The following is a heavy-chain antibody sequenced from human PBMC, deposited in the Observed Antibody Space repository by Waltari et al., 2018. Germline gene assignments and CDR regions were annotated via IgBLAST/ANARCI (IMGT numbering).Heavy chain of an antibody. CDR3: AKDLTFKRGWNNGLIGWLDS. Sequence: EVQLLESGGGLAKSGGSLRLSCAASGFAFTTYAMTWVRQAPGKGLEWVASINKSPTETYYADSVRGRFTVSRDNSKNTLFLQMENLRDDDTAIYYCAKDLTFKRGWNNGLIGWLDSWGQGTRVKVS. V-gene: IGHV3-23*01. CDR1: GFAFTTYA. CDR2: INKSPTET. D-gene: IGHD1-1*01. J-gene: IGHJ5*01.